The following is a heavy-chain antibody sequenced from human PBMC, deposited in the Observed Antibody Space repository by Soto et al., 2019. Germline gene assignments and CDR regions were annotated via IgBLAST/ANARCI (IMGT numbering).Heavy chain of an antibody. Sequence: QVQLVQSGAEVKKPGSSVKVSCKASGGTFSSYAISWVRQAPGQGLEWMGGIIPIFGTANYAQTFQGRVTITANESTSTEYMELSSLRSEDTAVYYCARTYSYGYPFDPWGQGTMVTVSS. CDR2: IIPIFGTA. CDR3: ARTYSYGYPFDP. V-gene: IGHV1-69*12. CDR1: GGTFSSYA. J-gene: IGHJ5*02. D-gene: IGHD5-18*01.